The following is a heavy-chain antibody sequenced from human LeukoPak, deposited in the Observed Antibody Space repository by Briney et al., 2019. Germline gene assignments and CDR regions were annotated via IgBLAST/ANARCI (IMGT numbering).Heavy chain of an antibody. CDR3: ARGSYDSSDFEYFHH. Sequence: ASVKVSCKASGYTFTSYGISWVRQAPGQGLEWMGGIIPIFGTANYAQKFQGRVTITADKSTSTAYMELSSLRSEDTAVYYCARGSYDSSDFEYFHHWGQGTLVTVSS. J-gene: IGHJ1*01. D-gene: IGHD3-22*01. CDR2: IIPIFGTA. CDR1: GYTFTSYG. V-gene: IGHV1-69*06.